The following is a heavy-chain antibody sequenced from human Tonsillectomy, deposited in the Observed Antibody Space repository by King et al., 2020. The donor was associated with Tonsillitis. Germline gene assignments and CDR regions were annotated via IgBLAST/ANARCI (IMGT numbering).Heavy chain of an antibody. Sequence: VQLVESGGGLVQPGGSLRLSCAASGFTFISYAMSWVRQAPGKGLEWVSAISGSGGSTYYADSVKGRFTISRDNSKNTLYLQMNRLRAEDTAVYYCAKETYYDFWSGYYYFDYWGQGTLVTVSS. CDR1: GFTFISYA. D-gene: IGHD3-3*01. CDR3: AKETYYDFWSGYYYFDY. J-gene: IGHJ4*02. CDR2: ISGSGGST. V-gene: IGHV3-23*04.